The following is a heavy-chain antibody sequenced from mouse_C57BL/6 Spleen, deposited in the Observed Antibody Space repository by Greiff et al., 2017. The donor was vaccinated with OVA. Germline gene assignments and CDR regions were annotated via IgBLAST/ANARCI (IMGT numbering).Heavy chain of an antibody. CDR2: IYPGDGDT. CDR1: GYAFSSSW. CDR3: AGTGYDYDGAWFAY. D-gene: IGHD2-4*01. Sequence: VMLVESGPELVKPGASVKISCKASGYAFSSSWMNWVKQRPGKGLEWIGRIYPGDGDTNYNGKFKGKATLTADKSSSTAYMQLSSLTSEDSAVYFYAGTGYDYDGAWFAYWGQGTLVTVSA. V-gene: IGHV1-82*01. J-gene: IGHJ3*01.